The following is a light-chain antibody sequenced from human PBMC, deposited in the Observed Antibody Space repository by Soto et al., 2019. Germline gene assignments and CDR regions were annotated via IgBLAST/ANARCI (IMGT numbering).Light chain of an antibody. J-gene: IGKJ1*01. CDR1: QSVSSY. CDR3: QQRSNSWT. Sequence: EIVLTQSPATLSLSPGERATLSCRASQSVSSYLAWYQQKPGQAPRLLIYDASNRATGIPARFSGSGSGTNFTLTISSLEPEDFAVYYCQQRSNSWTFARGTKVDIK. CDR2: DAS. V-gene: IGKV3-11*01.